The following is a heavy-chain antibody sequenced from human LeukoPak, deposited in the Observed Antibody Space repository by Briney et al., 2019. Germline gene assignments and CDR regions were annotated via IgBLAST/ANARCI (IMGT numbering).Heavy chain of an antibody. CDR2: IYHSGNT. CDR1: GYSISSGYH. CDR3: ARGVMY. V-gene: IGHV4-38-2*02. J-gene: IGHJ4*02. D-gene: IGHD2-21*01. Sequence: SETLSLTCTVSGYSISSGYHWGWIRQPPGKGLEWIGSIYHSGNTYYNASLKSRVTISVDTSRNQFSLKLNSVTAADTAVYYCARGVMYWGQGTLVTVPS.